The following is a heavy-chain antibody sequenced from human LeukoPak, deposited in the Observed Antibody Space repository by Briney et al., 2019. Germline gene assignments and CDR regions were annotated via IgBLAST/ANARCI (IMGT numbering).Heavy chain of an antibody. V-gene: IGHV3-23*01. Sequence: GFTXXXYAMSWVRQAPGKGLEWVSAISGSGGSTYYADSVKGRFTISRDNSKNTLYLQMNSLRAEDTAVYYCAKDTSGWYVNNWFDPWGQGTLVTVSS. J-gene: IGHJ5*02. CDR1: GFTXXXYA. CDR2: ISGSGGST. CDR3: AKDTSGWYVNNWFDP. D-gene: IGHD6-19*01.